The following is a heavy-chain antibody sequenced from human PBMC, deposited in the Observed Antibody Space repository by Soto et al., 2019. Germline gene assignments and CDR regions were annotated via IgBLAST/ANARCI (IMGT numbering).Heavy chain of an antibody. D-gene: IGHD2-15*01. CDR3: ASTNPQNRRARYCSGGSCYSLWYYFDY. CDR2: IYYSGST. J-gene: IGHJ4*02. Sequence: SETLSLTCTVSGGSISSYYWSWIRQPPGKGLEWIGYIYYSGSTNYNPSLKSRVTISVDTSKNQFSLKLSSVTAADTAVYYCASTNPQNRRARYCSGGSCYSLWYYFDYWGQGTLVTVSS. CDR1: GGSISSYY. V-gene: IGHV4-59*01.